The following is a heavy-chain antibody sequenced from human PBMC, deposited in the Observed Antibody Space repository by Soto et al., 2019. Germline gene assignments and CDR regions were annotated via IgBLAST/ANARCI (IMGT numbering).Heavy chain of an antibody. CDR1: GSTFSSYT. CDR3: ARRRYCGVDCYNKFYYGMDV. Sequence: QVQLVQSGAEVRKPGSSVEVSCMASGSTFSSYTVNWVRQAPGQGLEWIGRIIPVLGVTHYARRFQGRDTIAAERYRKTADMGLTSLTSEDTAVYYWARRRYCGVDCYNKFYYGMDVWGQGTTVTVSS. D-gene: IGHD2-21*02. CDR2: IIPVLGVT. J-gene: IGHJ6*02. V-gene: IGHV1-69*02.